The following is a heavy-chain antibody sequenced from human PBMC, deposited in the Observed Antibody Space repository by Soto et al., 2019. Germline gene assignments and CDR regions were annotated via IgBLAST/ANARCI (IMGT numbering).Heavy chain of an antibody. Sequence: QVQLVESGGGVVQPGRSLRLSCAASGFTFSSDGMHWVRQAPGKGLEWVAVIWYDGSNKYYADSVKGRFTISRDNSKNTLYLQMNSLRAEDTAVYYCARAYDSSGYYPNWFDPWGQGTLVTVSS. V-gene: IGHV3-33*01. D-gene: IGHD3-22*01. CDR3: ARAYDSSGYYPNWFDP. J-gene: IGHJ5*02. CDR2: IWYDGSNK. CDR1: GFTFSSDG.